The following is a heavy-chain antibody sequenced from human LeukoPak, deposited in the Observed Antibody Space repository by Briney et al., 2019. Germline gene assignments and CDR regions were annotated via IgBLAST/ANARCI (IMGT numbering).Heavy chain of an antibody. V-gene: IGHV4-34*01. CDR1: GGSFSGYY. D-gene: IGHD6-19*01. Sequence: PSETLSLTCAVYGGSFSGYYWSWIRLPPGKGLEWIGEINHSGSTNYNPSLKSRVTISVDTSKNQFSLKLSSVTAADTAVYYCARALGWYAGYFDYWGQGTLVTVSS. CDR3: ARALGWYAGYFDY. CDR2: INHSGST. J-gene: IGHJ4*02.